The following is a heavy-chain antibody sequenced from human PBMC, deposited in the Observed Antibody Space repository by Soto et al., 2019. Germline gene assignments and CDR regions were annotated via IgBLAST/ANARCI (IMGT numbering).Heavy chain of an antibody. Sequence: PETLSLTCTVSGYSISSGYHWAWIRQPPGKGLEWLGSVHYSGNTYYNPSLKSRLTISVDKSKNQFSLNLSSVTAADTAVYYCARQDRVVAEGRWFDPWGQGTLVTVSS. CDR1: GYSISSGYH. D-gene: IGHD2-15*01. J-gene: IGHJ5*02. CDR3: ARQDRVVAEGRWFDP. CDR2: VHYSGNT. V-gene: IGHV4-38-2*02.